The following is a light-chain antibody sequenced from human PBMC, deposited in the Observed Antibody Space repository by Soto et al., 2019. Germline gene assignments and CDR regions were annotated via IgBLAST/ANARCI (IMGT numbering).Light chain of an antibody. CDR3: QHLNSYPP. CDR1: QSISSY. J-gene: IGKJ3*01. V-gene: IGKV1-39*01. CDR2: AAS. Sequence: DIQMTQSPSSLSASVGDRVTITCRASQSISSYLNWYQQKPGKAPKILIYAASSLQSGVPSRFSGSASGTEFTLTISSLQPEDVATYYCQHLNSYPPFGPGTKVDIK.